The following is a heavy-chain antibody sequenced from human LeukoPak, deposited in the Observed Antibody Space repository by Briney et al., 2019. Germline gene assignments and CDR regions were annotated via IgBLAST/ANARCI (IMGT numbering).Heavy chain of an antibody. D-gene: IGHD3-10*01. V-gene: IGHV4-34*01. Sequence: SETPSLTCAVYGGSFSGYYWSWIRQPPGKGLEWIGEINHSGSTNYNPSLKSRVTISVDTSKNQFSLKLSSVTAADTAVYYCARRVGYSYYGSGSYFTGLDYWGQGTLVTVSS. CDR1: GGSFSGYY. J-gene: IGHJ4*02. CDR2: INHSGST. CDR3: ARRVGYSYYGSGSYFTGLDY.